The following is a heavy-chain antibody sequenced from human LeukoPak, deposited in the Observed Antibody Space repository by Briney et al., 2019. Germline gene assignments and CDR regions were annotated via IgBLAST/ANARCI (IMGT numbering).Heavy chain of an antibody. V-gene: IGHV1-2*02. Sequence: GSVKVSCKASGYTFTGYYIHWVRQAPGQGLEWMGWINPNSSGTNYAQKFQGRVTMTRDTSISTAYMELSRLTSDDTAVYYCARDAIVRDYSNSDYWGQGTLVTVSS. CDR3: ARDAIVRDYSNSDY. J-gene: IGHJ4*02. D-gene: IGHD4-11*01. CDR2: INPNSSGT. CDR1: GYTFTGYY.